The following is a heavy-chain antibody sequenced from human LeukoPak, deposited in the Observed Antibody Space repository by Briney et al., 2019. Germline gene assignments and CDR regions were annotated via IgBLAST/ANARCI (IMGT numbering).Heavy chain of an antibody. V-gene: IGHV3-23*01. J-gene: IGHJ4*02. CDR1: GVTFTSYA. CDR3: AEGAQYDFWTGYTLEYFDV. D-gene: IGHD3-3*01. Sequence: GGSLRLSCAASGVTFTSYAMNWVRQAPGKGLEWVSFISASGSSTHYADSVKGRFTISRDNSNNTLYLQINSLRAEDTAAYYCAEGAQYDFWTGYTLEYFDVWGKGTLVTVSS. CDR2: ISASGSST.